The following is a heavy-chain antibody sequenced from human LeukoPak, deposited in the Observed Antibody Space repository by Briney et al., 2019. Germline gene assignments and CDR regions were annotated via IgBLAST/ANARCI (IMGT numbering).Heavy chain of an antibody. D-gene: IGHD3-22*01. Sequence: GGSLRLSCAASGFTFSSYSMNWVRQAPGKGLEWVALISYDGINKNYADSVKGRFTISRDNPKNTLYLQMNSLRAEDTAVYYCAKDSGGDYYDSLEYFQNWGQGTLVTVSS. V-gene: IGHV3-30*18. CDR2: ISYDGINK. J-gene: IGHJ1*01. CDR1: GFTFSSYS. CDR3: AKDSGGDYYDSLEYFQN.